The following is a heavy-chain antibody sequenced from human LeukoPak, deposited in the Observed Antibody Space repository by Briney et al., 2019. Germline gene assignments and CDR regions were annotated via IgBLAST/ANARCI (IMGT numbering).Heavy chain of an antibody. V-gene: IGHV3-23*01. CDR2: IRPDGDRT. J-gene: IGHJ4*02. D-gene: IGHD6-19*01. CDR3: AREQSGTRGWYTVDY. Sequence: GGSLRLSCAASGFTFSTYAITWVRQGPGKGLEWVSAIRPDGDRTYYANSVRGRFTISRDNSKDTVYLQINGLRVEDTAVYYCAREQSGTRGWYTVDYWGQGALVTVSS. CDR1: GFTFSTYA.